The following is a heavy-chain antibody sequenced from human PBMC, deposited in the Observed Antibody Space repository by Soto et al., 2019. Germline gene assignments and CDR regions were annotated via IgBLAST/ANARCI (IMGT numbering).Heavy chain of an antibody. CDR2: ISGYNINT. CDR3: ARERRWEPLLY. J-gene: IGHJ4*02. CDR1: GYTFANYG. Sequence: QVRLVQSGPEVKKPGASVRVSCKASGYTFANYGITWVRQTSGQGLEWLGWISGYNINTHYAHKFEDRVTLTTDKSTSTVYMELRSLKSDDTAIYFCARERRWEPLLYWGQGTLVTVSP. V-gene: IGHV1-18*01. D-gene: IGHD1-26*01.